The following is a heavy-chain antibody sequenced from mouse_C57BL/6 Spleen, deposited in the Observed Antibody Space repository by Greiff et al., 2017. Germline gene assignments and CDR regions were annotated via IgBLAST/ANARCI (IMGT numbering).Heavy chain of an antibody. Sequence: EVQRVESGPGMVKPSQSLSLTCTVTGYSITSGYDWHWIRHFPGNKLEWMGYISYSGSTNYNPSLKSRISITHDTSKNHFFLKLNSVTTEDTATYYCARSYSRGDYAMDYWGQGTSVTVSS. CDR1: GYSITSGYD. V-gene: IGHV3-1*01. CDR2: ISYSGST. CDR3: ARSYSRGDYAMDY. J-gene: IGHJ4*01. D-gene: IGHD2-5*01.